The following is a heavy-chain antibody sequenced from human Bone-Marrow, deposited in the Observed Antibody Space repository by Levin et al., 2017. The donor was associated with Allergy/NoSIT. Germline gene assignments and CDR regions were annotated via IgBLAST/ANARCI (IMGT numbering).Heavy chain of an antibody. Sequence: GGSLRLSCAASGFTFSNYAMTWVRQAPGKGLEWVSTIEYNGSGAYYADSVKGRFSISRDNSKNTLSLVMNSLRAEDTAVYYCAKQMGAYWAVAGFDYWGRGTLVTVSS. CDR3: AKQMGAYWAVAGFDY. D-gene: IGHD6-19*01. V-gene: IGHV3-23*01. J-gene: IGHJ4*02. CDR1: GFTFSNYA. CDR2: IEYNGSGA.